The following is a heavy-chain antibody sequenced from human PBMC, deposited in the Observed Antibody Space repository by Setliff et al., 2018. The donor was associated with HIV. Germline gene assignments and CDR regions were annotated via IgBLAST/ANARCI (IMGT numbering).Heavy chain of an antibody. CDR3: TKDHLSGWASDC. Sequence: GGSLRLSCAASGFTFNIYTMNWVRQAPGKGLEWVSSLSGDSNHIYYADSVKGRFTISRDNAKNSVYLQMNSLRVEGTAMYYCTKDHLSGWASDCWGQGTLVTVSS. CDR1: GFTFNIYT. D-gene: IGHD6-19*01. J-gene: IGHJ4*02. CDR2: LSGDSNHI. V-gene: IGHV3-21*01.